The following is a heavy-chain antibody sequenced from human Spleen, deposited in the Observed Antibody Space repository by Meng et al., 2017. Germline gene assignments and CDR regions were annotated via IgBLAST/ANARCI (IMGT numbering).Heavy chain of an antibody. CDR3: ARDLAWVLFDY. J-gene: IGHJ4*02. CDR1: GFNFGDYN. Sequence: GESLKISCGASGFNFGDYNMHWVRQSPGKGLEWTSRISSDGGITTYADSVKGRFTISRDNAKNTLYLQMNSLGAEDTAVYYCARDLAWVLFDYWGQGALVTVSS. V-gene: IGHV3-74*01. D-gene: IGHD3-3*01. CDR2: ISSDGGIT.